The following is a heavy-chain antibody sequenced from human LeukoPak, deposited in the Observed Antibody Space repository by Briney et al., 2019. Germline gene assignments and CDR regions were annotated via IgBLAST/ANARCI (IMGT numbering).Heavy chain of an antibody. CDR3: ARGAEGLLDGGADY. CDR2: ISSSSSYI. J-gene: IGHJ4*02. CDR1: GFTFSSYS. Sequence: GGSLRLSCAASGFTFSSYSMNWVRQAPGKGLEWVSSISSSSSYIYYADSVKGRFTISRDNAKNSLYLQMNSLRAEDTAVYYCARGAEGLLDGGADYWGQGTLVTVSS. D-gene: IGHD1-26*01. V-gene: IGHV3-21*01.